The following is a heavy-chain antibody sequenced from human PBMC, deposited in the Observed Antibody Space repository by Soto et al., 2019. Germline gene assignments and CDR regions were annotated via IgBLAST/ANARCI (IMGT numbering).Heavy chain of an antibody. D-gene: IGHD6-6*01. CDR3: ARGVAARPPGAGGSFDY. J-gene: IGHJ4*02. CDR2: TYYRSKWYN. V-gene: IGHV6-1*01. Sequence: SPTLSLTCAISGDSVSSNSAAWNWIRQSPSRGLEWLGRTYYRSKWYNDYAVSVKSRITINPDTSKNQFSLQLNSVTPEDTAVYYCARGVAARPPGAGGSFDYWGQGTLVTVSA. CDR1: GDSVSSNSAA.